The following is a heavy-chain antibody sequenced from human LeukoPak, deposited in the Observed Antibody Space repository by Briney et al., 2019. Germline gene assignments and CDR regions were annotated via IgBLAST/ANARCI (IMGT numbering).Heavy chain of an antibody. J-gene: IGHJ4*02. Sequence: GGSLRLSCAASGFTFSSYEMNWVRQAPGKGLEWVSYISSSGSTIYYADSVKGRFTISRDNAKNTMYLQMNSLRAEDTAVYYCARERIEVFDYWGQGTLVTVSS. CDR3: ARERIEVFDY. V-gene: IGHV3-48*03. CDR2: ISSSGSTI. CDR1: GFTFSSYE. D-gene: IGHD2-8*01.